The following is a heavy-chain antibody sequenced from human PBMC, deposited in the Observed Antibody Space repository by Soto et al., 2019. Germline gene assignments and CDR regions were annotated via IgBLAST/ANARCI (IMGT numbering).Heavy chain of an antibody. V-gene: IGHV3-9*01. J-gene: IGHJ6*03. D-gene: IGHD6-13*01. CDR2: ISWNSGSI. CDR1: GFTFDDYA. CDR3: AKYTLAAAGTYYYYYMDV. Sequence: EVQLVESGGGLVQPGRSLRLSCAASGFTFDDYAMHWVRQAPGKGLEWVSGISWNSGSIGYADSVKGRFTISRDNAKNSLYLQMNSLRAEDTALYYCAKYTLAAAGTYYYYYMDVWGKGTTVTVSS.